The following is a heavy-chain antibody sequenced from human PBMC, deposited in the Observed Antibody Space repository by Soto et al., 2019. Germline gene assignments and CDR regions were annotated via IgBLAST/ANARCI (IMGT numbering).Heavy chain of an antibody. Sequence: EVQLVQSGGGLVQPGGSLRLSCAASGFTFSDYYMDWVRRAPGKGLEWVGRIRNKANNYATEYAASLKGRVTFSRDDSENCMYLQMNSLETEDTAVYWCTREKRYNTNLTSFYFDNWGQGTLVTVSS. J-gene: IGHJ4*02. CDR3: TREKRYNTNLTSFYFDN. CDR1: GFTFSDYY. D-gene: IGHD2-8*01. V-gene: IGHV3-72*01. CDR2: IRNKANNYAT.